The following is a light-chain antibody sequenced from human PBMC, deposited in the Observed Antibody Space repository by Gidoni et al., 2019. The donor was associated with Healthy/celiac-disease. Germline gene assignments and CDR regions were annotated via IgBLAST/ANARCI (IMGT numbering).Light chain of an antibody. CDR2: KDS. CDR3: QSADSSGTWV. CDR1: ALPKQY. J-gene: IGLJ3*02. V-gene: IGLV3-25*03. Sequence: SYELTQPPSVSVSPGQTARITCSGDALPKQYAYWYQQKPGQAPVLVISKDSARPSGIPERFSGSSSGTTVTLTISGVQAEDEADYYCQSADSSGTWVFGGGTKLTVL.